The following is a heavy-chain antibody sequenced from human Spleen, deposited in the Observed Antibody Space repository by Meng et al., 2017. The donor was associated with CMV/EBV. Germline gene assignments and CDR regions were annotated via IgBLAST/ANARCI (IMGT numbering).Heavy chain of an antibody. J-gene: IGHJ4*02. CDR1: GFVFSAYA. D-gene: IGHD4-23*01. V-gene: IGHV3-23*01. CDR3: AKGFDYGGKSVAPIDY. CDR2: ISGSGGST. Sequence: GGSLRLSCAASGFVFSAYAMSWVRQAPGKGLEWVSGISGSGGSTYYADSVKGRFTFSRDNSKNTLYLQMNSLRAADTAVYYCAKGFDYGGKSVAPIDYWGQGTLVTVSS.